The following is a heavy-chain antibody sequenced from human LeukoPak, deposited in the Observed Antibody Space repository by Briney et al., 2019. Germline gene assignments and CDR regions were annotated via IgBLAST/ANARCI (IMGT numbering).Heavy chain of an antibody. Sequence: GGSLRLSCAPSGFTFSSYAMTWVRQAPGKGLDWVSDISGSGGITYYADSVKGRFTISRDNSKNTLYLQMNSLRAEDTAVYYCAKDLYSSSPRQFDYWGQGTLVTVSS. J-gene: IGHJ4*02. CDR3: AKDLYSSSPRQFDY. CDR2: ISGSGGIT. CDR1: GFTFSSYA. V-gene: IGHV3-23*01. D-gene: IGHD6-6*01.